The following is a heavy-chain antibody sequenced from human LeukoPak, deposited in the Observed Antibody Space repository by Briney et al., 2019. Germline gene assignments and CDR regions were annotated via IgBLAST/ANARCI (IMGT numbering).Heavy chain of an antibody. CDR1: GHSVSSGYY. CDR2: VYRSGTT. J-gene: IGHJ5*02. V-gene: IGHV4-38-2*01. CDR3: GTTSTSPFDP. Sequence: SETLSLTCAVSGHSVSSGYYWGWIRQPPGKGLEWIGNVYRSGTTYYNPSLKSRVTISIDTSKNQFSLKLSSVTAADTAVYYCGTTSTSPFDPWGQGTLVTVSS. D-gene: IGHD2/OR15-2a*01.